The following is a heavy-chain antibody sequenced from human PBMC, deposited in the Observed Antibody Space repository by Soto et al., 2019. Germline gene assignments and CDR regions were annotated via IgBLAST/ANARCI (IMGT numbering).Heavy chain of an antibody. Sequence: QVQLQESGPGLVKPSETLSLTCTVSGGSISTYYWSWIRQPPGKGLEWIGYIYYNGRTNYNPSLESRVTISPDTSKSQFSLKLSSVSAADTAVYYGARDGSGYDFWSGPYFFDYWGPGTLVTVSS. J-gene: IGHJ4*02. CDR2: IYYNGRT. V-gene: IGHV4-59*01. D-gene: IGHD3-3*01. CDR3: ARDGSGYDFWSGPYFFDY. CDR1: GGSISTYY.